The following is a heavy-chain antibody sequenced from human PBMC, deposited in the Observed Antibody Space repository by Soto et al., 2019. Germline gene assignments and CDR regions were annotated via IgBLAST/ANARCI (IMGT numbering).Heavy chain of an antibody. V-gene: IGHV3-23*01. CDR2: ISGSGGST. CDR1: GFTFSSYA. D-gene: IGHD3-3*01. CDR3: VREFWSGSLDY. Sequence: HPGGSLRLSCAASGFTFSSYAMSWVRQAPGKGLEWVSAISGSGGSTYYADSVKGRLTISRDNAKNSLYLQMNSLRAEDTAVYYCVREFWSGSLDYWGQGTLVTVSS. J-gene: IGHJ4*02.